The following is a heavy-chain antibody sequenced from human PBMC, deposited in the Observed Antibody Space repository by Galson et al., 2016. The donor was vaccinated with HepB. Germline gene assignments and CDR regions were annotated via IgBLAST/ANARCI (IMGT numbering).Heavy chain of an antibody. Sequence: SVKVSCKASGCTFGGYHIHWVRQAPDQGLEWVGIITPSTGATSYAQKLRGRVTMTRDTSATTVYMELSRLGSEDTAIYFCAGETSATQYFDYWGQGALVTVSS. CDR2: ITPSTGAT. CDR1: GCTFGGYH. V-gene: IGHV1-46*04. CDR3: AGETSATQYFDY. J-gene: IGHJ4*02.